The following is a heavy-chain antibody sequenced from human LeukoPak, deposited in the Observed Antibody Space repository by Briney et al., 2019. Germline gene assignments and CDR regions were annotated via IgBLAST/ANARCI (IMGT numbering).Heavy chain of an antibody. J-gene: IGHJ4*02. CDR3: ARDNCGSTSCYPVRQDY. CDR1: GFTFSSYW. V-gene: IGHV3-7*01. D-gene: IGHD2-2*01. CDR2: IRQDGSET. Sequence: GGSLRLSCAASGFTFSSYWMSWVRQAPGKGLEWVANIRQDGSETYYADSVKGRFTISRDNAKNLLSLQMNSLRAEDTAVYYCARDNCGSTSCYPVRQDYWGQGTLVTVSS.